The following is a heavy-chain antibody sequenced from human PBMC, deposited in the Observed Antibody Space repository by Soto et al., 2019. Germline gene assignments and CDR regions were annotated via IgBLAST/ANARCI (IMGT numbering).Heavy chain of an antibody. CDR3: ARNDCSSTSCYSGYNSNRRHRAFDI. CDR2: IIPIFGTA. Sequence: VQLLESGGGLVQPGGSLRLSCAASGFTFSGYAISWVRQAPGQGLEWMGGIIPIFGTANYAQKFQGRVTITADESTSTAYMELSSLRSEDTAVYYCARNDCSSTSCYSGYNSNRRHRAFDIWGQGTMVTVSS. CDR1: GFTFSGYA. D-gene: IGHD2-2*01. J-gene: IGHJ3*02. V-gene: IGHV1-69*01.